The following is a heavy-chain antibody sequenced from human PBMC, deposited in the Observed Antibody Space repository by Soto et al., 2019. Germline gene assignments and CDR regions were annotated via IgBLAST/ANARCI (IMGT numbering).Heavy chain of an antibody. D-gene: IGHD2-15*01. V-gene: IGHV3-21*01. Sequence: EVQLVESGGGLVKPGGSLRLSCAASGFTFSRYGMNWVRQAPGKGLEWVSSISSSTSYVYYADSVKGRFSVSRDNAKKILYLEMNSLGVEDTAVYYCARDRGYDAHDYYYNAMDVWGQGTTVTVSS. J-gene: IGHJ6*02. CDR1: GFTFSRYG. CDR2: ISSSTSYV. CDR3: ARDRGYDAHDYYYNAMDV.